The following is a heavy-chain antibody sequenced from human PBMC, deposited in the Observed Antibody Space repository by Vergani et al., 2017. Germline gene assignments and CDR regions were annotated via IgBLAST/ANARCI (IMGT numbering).Heavy chain of an antibody. CDR1: GFTFNEYW. J-gene: IGHJ5*02. Sequence: EVELVESGGGLVQPGGSLRLSCAASGFTFNEYWMHWARQVPGKGLVWVSGMNGDGDTISYADSVKGRFTISRDNAKNTLFLQMNSLRAEDTAVYYCARARKFRFGGVWENWFDPWGQGTLVTVSS. V-gene: IGHV3-74*01. D-gene: IGHD3-3*01. CDR3: ARARKFRFGGVWENWFDP. CDR2: MNGDGDTI.